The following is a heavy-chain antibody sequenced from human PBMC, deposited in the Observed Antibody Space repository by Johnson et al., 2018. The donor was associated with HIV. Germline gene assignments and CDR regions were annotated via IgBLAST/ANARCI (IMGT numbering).Heavy chain of an antibody. CDR2: ISDDGSNI. V-gene: IGHV3-30-3*01. CDR1: GFRFSNYA. D-gene: IGHD3-3*01. CDR3: ARGPILEWLSGDGFDM. Sequence: QVQLVESGGGVVQPGRSLRLSCAASGFRFSNYALHWVRQTPGKGLEWVALISDDGSNIYYADSVKGQFTISRDNSKNTLHLQMNSLGVEDTAMYYCARGPILEWLSGDGFDMWGQGTMVTVYS. J-gene: IGHJ3*02.